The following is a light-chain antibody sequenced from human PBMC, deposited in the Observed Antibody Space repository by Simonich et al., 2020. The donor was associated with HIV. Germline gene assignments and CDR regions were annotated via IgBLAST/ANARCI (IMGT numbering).Light chain of an antibody. CDR2: DVS. V-gene: IGLV2-14*03. Sequence: QSALTQPASVSGSPGQSITISCPGTNSDIGNYKYVSWYQQHPGKAPKLMIYDVSNRPSGVSDRFSGSKSGNTASLTISGLQAEDEAEYYCSSYTSSSTRIFGGGTKLTVL. CDR3: SSYTSSSTRI. CDR1: NSDIGNYKY. J-gene: IGLJ2*01.